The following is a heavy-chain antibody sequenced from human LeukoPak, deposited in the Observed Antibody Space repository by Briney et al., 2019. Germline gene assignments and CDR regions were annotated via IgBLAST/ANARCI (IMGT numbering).Heavy chain of an antibody. J-gene: IGHJ3*02. D-gene: IGHD5-18*01. CDR2: IYHSGST. CDR3: ARYPPTYSSGLSDTFDM. CDR1: GGSITSYY. Sequence: PSETLSLTCTVSGGSITSYYWSWIRQPPGKGLEWIGYIYHSGSTNYNPSLKSRVTISVDTSKNQFSLKLSSVTAADTAVYYWARYPPTYSSGLSDTFDMWGQGTMVTVSS. V-gene: IGHV4-59*01.